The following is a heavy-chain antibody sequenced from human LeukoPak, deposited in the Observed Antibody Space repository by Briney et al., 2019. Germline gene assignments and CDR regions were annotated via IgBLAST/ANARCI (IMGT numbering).Heavy chain of an antibody. Sequence: GGSLRLSCAASGFTFSNAWMTWVRQAPGKGLVWVSRIKTDGSTTNYADSVKGRFVISRDNAENTLYLQINSLRAEDTAVYYCARGGDGSTYGLVYWGQGTLVTVSS. V-gene: IGHV3-74*01. CDR3: ARGGDGSTYGLVY. CDR1: GFTFSNAW. D-gene: IGHD5-18*01. J-gene: IGHJ4*02. CDR2: IKTDGSTT.